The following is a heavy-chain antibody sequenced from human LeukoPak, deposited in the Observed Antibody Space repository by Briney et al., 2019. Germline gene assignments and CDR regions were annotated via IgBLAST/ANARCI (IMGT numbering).Heavy chain of an antibody. D-gene: IGHD4-17*01. CDR2: IYSGGST. CDR3: ARAVRDPYYYYGMDV. V-gene: IGHV3-66*01. Sequence: GGSLRLSCAASGFTVSSNCMSWVRQAPGKGLEWVSVIYSGGSTYYADSVKGRFTISRDNSKNTLYLQMNSLRAEDTAVYYCARAVRDPYYYYGMDVWGQGTTVTVSS. J-gene: IGHJ6*02. CDR1: GFTVSSNC.